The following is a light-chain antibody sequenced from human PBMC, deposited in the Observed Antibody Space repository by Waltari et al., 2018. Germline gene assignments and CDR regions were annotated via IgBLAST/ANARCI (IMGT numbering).Light chain of an antibody. V-gene: IGKV1-5*01. CDR2: DAS. CDR1: QSISDY. CDR3: QHYSGFSSRT. J-gene: IGKJ1*01. Sequence: DIQMTQSPSTLSPSVGDTVTITCRASQSISDYLAWYQQKPGKAPKTLIYDASTLKTGVPSRFSGSVSGTEFPLTISSLQPDDFATYYCQHYSGFSSRTFGQGTKVDIK.